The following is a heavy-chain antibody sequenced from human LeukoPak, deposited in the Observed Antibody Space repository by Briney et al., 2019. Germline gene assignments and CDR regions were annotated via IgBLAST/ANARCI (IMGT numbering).Heavy chain of an antibody. CDR2: IYSGGST. CDR1: GFTFSSYG. J-gene: IGHJ4*02. V-gene: IGHV3-53*01. Sequence: PGGSLRLSCAASGFTFSSYGMSWVRQAPGKGLEWVSVIYSGGSTYYADSVKGRFTISRDNSKNTLYLQMNSLRAEDTAVYYCARGPRYSGSYWGQGTLVTVSS. CDR3: ARGPRYSGSY. D-gene: IGHD1-26*01.